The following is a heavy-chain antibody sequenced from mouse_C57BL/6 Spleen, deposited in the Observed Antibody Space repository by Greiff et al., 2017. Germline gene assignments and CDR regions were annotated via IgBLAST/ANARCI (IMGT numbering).Heavy chain of an antibody. CDR2: INPYNGGT. Sequence: EVKLVESGPVLVKPGASVKMSCKASGYTFTDYYMNWVKQSHGKSLEWIGVINPYNGGTSYNQKFKGKATLTVDKSSSTAYMELNSLTSEDSAVYYCAREGRWLLLYGFDYWGQGTTLTVSS. J-gene: IGHJ2*01. CDR3: AREGRWLLLYGFDY. CDR1: GYTFTDYY. D-gene: IGHD2-3*01. V-gene: IGHV1-19*01.